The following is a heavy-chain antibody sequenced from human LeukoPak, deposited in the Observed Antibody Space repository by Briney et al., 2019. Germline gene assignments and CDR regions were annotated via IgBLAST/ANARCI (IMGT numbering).Heavy chain of an antibody. CDR3: ARVAARPRYYYYYGMDV. CDR1: GFTVSSNY. CDR2: IYSGGST. V-gene: IGHV3-53*01. D-gene: IGHD6-6*01. J-gene: IGHJ6*02. Sequence: GGSLRLSCAASGFTVSSNYMSWVRQAPGKRLEWVSVIYSGGSTYYADSVKGRFTISRDNSKNTLYLQMNSLRAEDTAVYYCARVAARPRYYYYYGMDVWGQGTTVTVSS.